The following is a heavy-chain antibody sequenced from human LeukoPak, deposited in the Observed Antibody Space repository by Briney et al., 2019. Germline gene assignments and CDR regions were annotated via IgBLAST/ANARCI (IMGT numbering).Heavy chain of an antibody. CDR1: GYTFTNYY. V-gene: IGHV1-69*13. CDR2: IIPILGTA. J-gene: IGHJ4*02. CDR3: ARDSFPYCSGGSCWNY. Sequence: SVKVSCKASGYTFTNYYMHWVRQAPGQGLEWMGGIIPILGTANYAQKFQGRVTITADESTSTAYMELSSLRSEDTAVYYCARDSFPYCSGGSCWNYWGQGTLVTVSS. D-gene: IGHD2-15*01.